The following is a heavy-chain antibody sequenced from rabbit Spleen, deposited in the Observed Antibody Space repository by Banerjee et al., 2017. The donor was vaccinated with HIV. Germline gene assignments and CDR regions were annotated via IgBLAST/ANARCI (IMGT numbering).Heavy chain of an antibody. CDR3: AREGYYSSLEL. J-gene: IGHJ4*01. Sequence: QEQLVESGGGLVQPEGSLALTCKASGFSFSSSYYMCWVRQAPGKGLEWIGCIYTGSGSTYYASWAKGRFTISKTSSTTVTLQMTSLTAADTATYFCAREGYYSSLELWGPGTLVTVS. V-gene: IGHV1S45*01. D-gene: IGHD4-1*01. CDR2: IYTGSGST. CDR1: GFSFSSSYY.